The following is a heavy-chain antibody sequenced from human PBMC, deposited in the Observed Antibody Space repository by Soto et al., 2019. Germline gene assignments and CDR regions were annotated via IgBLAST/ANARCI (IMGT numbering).Heavy chain of an antibody. D-gene: IGHD2-2*02. CDR3: ARQGSTSCYKLSCGMDV. Sequence: PGESLKISCRGSGYTFTNYWIAWVRQRPGKGLEWLGIIYPDDSDTRYSPSFQGQVTISADKSINTAYLQWGSLKASDTATYYCARQGSTSCYKLSCGMDVWGQGTTVTVSS. J-gene: IGHJ6*02. CDR2: IYPDDSDT. V-gene: IGHV5-51*01. CDR1: GYTFTNYW.